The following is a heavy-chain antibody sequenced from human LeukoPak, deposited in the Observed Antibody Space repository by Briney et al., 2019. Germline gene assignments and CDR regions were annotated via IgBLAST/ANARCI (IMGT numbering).Heavy chain of an antibody. V-gene: IGHV1-69*01. J-gene: IGHJ5*02. D-gene: IGHD2-2*01. Sequence: SVKVSCKASGGTFSSYAISWVRQAPGQGLEWMGGIIPIFGTANYAQKCQGRVTITADESTSTAYMELSSLRSEDTAVYYCARERDIVVVPAAGNWFDPWGQGTLVTVSS. CDR2: IIPIFGTA. CDR3: ARERDIVVVPAAGNWFDP. CDR1: GGTFSSYA.